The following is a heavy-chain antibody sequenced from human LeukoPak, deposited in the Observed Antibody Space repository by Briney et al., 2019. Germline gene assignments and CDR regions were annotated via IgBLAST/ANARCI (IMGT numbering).Heavy chain of an antibody. D-gene: IGHD5-12*01. V-gene: IGHV1-24*01. CDR2: SDPEDGET. J-gene: IGHJ4*02. CDR1: GYTLTELS. CDR3: ATIWFTEAYSGYD. Sequence: ASVKVSCKVSGYTLTELSMHWVRQAPGKGLEWMGGSDPEDGETIYAQKFQGRVTMTEDTSTDTAYMELSSLRSEDTAVYYCATIWFTEAYSGYDWGQGTLVTVSS.